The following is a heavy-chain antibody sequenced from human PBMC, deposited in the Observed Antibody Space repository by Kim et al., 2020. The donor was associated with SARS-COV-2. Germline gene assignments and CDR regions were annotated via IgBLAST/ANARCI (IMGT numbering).Heavy chain of an antibody. Sequence: TGYALSVKSRITITPNTSKHQFSLQVNSVTPEDTAVYCCARDSVRHFDYWGQGTLVTVSS. V-gene: IGHV6-1*01. D-gene: IGHD6-6*01. CDR3: ARDSVRHFDY. J-gene: IGHJ4*02. CDR2: T.